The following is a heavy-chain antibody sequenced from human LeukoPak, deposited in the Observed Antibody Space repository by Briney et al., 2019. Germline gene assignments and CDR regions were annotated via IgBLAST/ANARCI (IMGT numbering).Heavy chain of an antibody. CDR3: ARAYYYDSSGYTASFQH. CDR2: ISSSSSTI. D-gene: IGHD3-22*01. V-gene: IGHV3-48*01. Sequence: EGSLRLSCAASGFTFSSYSMNWVRQAPGKGPEWVSYISSSSSTIYYADSVKGRFTISRDNAKNSLYLQMNSLRAEDTAVYYCARAYYYDSSGYTASFQHWGQGTLVTVSS. J-gene: IGHJ1*01. CDR1: GFTFSSYS.